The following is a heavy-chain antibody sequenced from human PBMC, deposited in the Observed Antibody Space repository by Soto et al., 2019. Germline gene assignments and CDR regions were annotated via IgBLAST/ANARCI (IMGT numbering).Heavy chain of an antibody. V-gene: IGHV3-23*01. D-gene: IGHD3-10*01. J-gene: IGHJ6*02. Sequence: GGSLRLSCAAYGFTFSSYAMSWVRQAPGKGLEWVSAISGSGGSTYYTDSVKGRFTISRDNSKNTLYLQINRRRADDMAVYYCARSRSCKRGREEEVLRRFGDFTGMDVWGQGTTVTVSS. CDR3: ARSRSCKRGREEEVLRRFGDFTGMDV. CDR2: ISGSGGST. CDR1: GFTFSSYA.